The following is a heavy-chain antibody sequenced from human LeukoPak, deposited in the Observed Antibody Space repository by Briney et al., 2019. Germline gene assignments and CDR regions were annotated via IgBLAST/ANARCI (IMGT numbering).Heavy chain of an antibody. Sequence: GGFLRLSCAASGFTFSSYAMSWVRQAPGRGLEWVSLIGGIVDNTHYADSVKGRFTISRDNSKNTLYLQMNSLRAEDTAVYYCALDYDSSGHTPGWFDPWGPGTLVTVSS. CDR2: IGGIVDNT. D-gene: IGHD3-22*01. V-gene: IGHV3-23*01. CDR3: ALDYDSSGHTPGWFDP. CDR1: GFTFSSYA. J-gene: IGHJ5*02.